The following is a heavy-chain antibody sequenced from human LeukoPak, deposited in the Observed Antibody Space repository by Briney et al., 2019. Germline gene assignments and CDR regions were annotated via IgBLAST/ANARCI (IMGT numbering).Heavy chain of an antibody. Sequence: GGSLKLSCAASGFTLSSYGMHWVRQAPGKGLEWVAVIWYDGSNKYYADSVKGRFNISRDNSKNTLYLQMNSLRVEDTAVYYCGSWDGRSGWYDFWGQGTLVTVSS. CDR2: IWYDGSNK. CDR3: GSWDGRSGWYDF. D-gene: IGHD6-19*01. V-gene: IGHV3-33*01. J-gene: IGHJ5*01. CDR1: GFTLSSYG.